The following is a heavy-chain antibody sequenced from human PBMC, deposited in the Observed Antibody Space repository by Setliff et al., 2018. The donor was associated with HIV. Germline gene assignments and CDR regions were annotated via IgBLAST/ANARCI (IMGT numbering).Heavy chain of an antibody. CDR2: ISSSGTTI. D-gene: IGHD2-2*01. J-gene: IGHJ4*02. V-gene: IGHV3-11*04. CDR1: GFTFSDYY. Sequence: GGSLRLSCAASGFTFSDYYMSWIRQSPGKGLEWISYISSSGTTIYYADSVKGRFTISRDNAKNSLYLQMNSLRAEDTAVYYCARETRDGFDYWGQGTLVTVSS. CDR3: ARETRDGFDY.